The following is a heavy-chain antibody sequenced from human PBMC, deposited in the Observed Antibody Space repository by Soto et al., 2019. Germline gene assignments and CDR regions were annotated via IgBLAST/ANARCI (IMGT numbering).Heavy chain of an antibody. CDR3: VRGTPTPGLDI. V-gene: IGHV3-13*01. CDR1: GFTFSTFD. D-gene: IGHD1-1*01. CDR2: IGTLSDT. J-gene: IGHJ6*02. Sequence: GGSLRLSCAGSGFTFSTFDIHWVRQAPGKGLEWVSGIGTLSDTFYAASVQGRFTISRQNAKNSVYLQMNSLRAGDTATYYCVRGTPTPGLDIWGRGTTVTSP.